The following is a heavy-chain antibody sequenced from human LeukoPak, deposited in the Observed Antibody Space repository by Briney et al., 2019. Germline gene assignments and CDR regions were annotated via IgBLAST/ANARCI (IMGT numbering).Heavy chain of an antibody. CDR2: INPSGGST. Sequence: ASVKVSCKASGYTFTSYYMHWVRQAPGQRLEGMGIINPSGGSTSYAQKFQGRVTMTRDTSTSTVYMELSSLRSEDTAVYYCARASGLLWFGDLSGYWGQGTLVTVSS. D-gene: IGHD3-10*01. V-gene: IGHV1-46*01. CDR3: ARASGLLWFGDLSGY. J-gene: IGHJ4*02. CDR1: GYTFTSYY.